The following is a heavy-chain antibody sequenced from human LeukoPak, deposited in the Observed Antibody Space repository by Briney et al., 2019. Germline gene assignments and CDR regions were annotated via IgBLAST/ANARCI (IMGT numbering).Heavy chain of an antibody. CDR3: ARELSYYYYMDV. J-gene: IGHJ6*03. Sequence: GGSLRLSCAASGFTFSSYGMHWVRQAPGKGLEWVAVISYDGSNKYYADSVKGRFTISRDNAKNSLYLQMNSLRAEDTAVYYCARELSYYYYMDVWGKGTTVTVSS. CDR1: GFTFSSYG. V-gene: IGHV3-30*03. CDR2: ISYDGSNK.